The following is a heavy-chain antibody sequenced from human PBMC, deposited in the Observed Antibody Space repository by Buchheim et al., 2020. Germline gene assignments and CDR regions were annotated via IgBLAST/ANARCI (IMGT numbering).Heavy chain of an antibody. D-gene: IGHD3-22*01. CDR1: GFTFSSYA. J-gene: IGHJ4*02. V-gene: IGHV3-30-3*01. CDR3: ARDRRDSSGYYFWRIFDY. Sequence: QVQLVESGGGVVQPGRSLRLSSAASGFTFSSYAMHWVRQAPGKGLEWVAVISYDGSNKYYADSVKGRFTISRDNSKNTLYLQMNSLRAEDTAVYYCARDRRDSSGYYFWRIFDYWGQGTL. CDR2: ISYDGSNK.